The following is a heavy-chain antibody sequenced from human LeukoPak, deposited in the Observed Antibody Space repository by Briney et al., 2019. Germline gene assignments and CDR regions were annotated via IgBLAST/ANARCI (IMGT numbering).Heavy chain of an antibody. CDR2: ISSSGSTI. J-gene: IGHJ4*02. CDR3: AKDQEWYSSSWTHFDY. CDR1: GFTFSNAW. Sequence: GGSLRLSCAASGFTFSNAWMSWVRQAPGKGLEWVSYISSSGSTIYYADSVKGRFTISRDNAKNSLYLQMNSLRAEDTAVYYCAKDQEWYSSSWTHFDYWGQGTLVTVSS. V-gene: IGHV3-11*01. D-gene: IGHD6-13*01.